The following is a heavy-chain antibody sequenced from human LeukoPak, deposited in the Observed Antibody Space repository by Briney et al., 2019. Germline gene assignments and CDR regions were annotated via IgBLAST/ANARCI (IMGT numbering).Heavy chain of an antibody. D-gene: IGHD3-10*01. CDR2: ISGSGGST. J-gene: IGHJ4*02. CDR3: AKAAVSITMVRGVIITRNYFDY. V-gene: IGHV3-23*01. Sequence: SGGSLRLSCAASGFTFSSYAMSWVRQAPGKGLEGVSAISGSGGSTYYADSVKGRFTISRDNSMNTLYLQMNSLRAEDTAVYYCAKAAVSITMVRGVIITRNYFDYWGQGTLVTVSS. CDR1: GFTFSSYA.